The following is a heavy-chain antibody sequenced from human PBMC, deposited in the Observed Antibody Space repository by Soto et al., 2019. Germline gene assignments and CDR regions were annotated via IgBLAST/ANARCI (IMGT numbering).Heavy chain of an antibody. CDR3: ARGLVSSGWYPHDAFDI. CDR1: GGTFSSYT. CDR2: IIPILGIA. V-gene: IGHV1-69*02. J-gene: IGHJ3*02. Sequence: QVQLVQSGAAVKKPGSSVKVSCKASGGTFSSYTISWVRQAPGQGLEWMGRIIPILGIANYAQKFQGRVTITADKSTSTAYRELSSLRSEDTAVYYCARGLVSSGWYPHDAFDIWGQGTMVTVSS. D-gene: IGHD6-19*01.